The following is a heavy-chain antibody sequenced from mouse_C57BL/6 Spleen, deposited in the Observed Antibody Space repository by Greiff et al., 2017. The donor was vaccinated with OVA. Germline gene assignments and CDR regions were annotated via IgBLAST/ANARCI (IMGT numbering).Heavy chain of an antibody. J-gene: IGHJ4*01. V-gene: IGHV1-76*01. CDR2: IYPGSGNT. CDR1: GYTFTDYY. Sequence: QVQLQQSGAELVRPGASVKLSCKASGYTFTDYYINWVKQRPGQGLEWIARIYPGSGNTYYNEKFKGKATLTAEKSSSTAYMQLSSLTSEDSAVYFCAREPYAMDYWGQVTSVTVSS. CDR3: AREPYAMDY.